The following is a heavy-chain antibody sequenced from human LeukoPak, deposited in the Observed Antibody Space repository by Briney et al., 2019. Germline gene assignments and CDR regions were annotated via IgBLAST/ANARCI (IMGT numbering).Heavy chain of an antibody. CDR1: GGSISSSSYY. Sequence: PSETLSLTCTVSGGSISSSSYYWGWIRQPPGKGLEWIVGIYYSGSTYYNPSLKSRVTISVDTSKNQFSLKLSSVTAADTAVYYCARGYCSGGSCYSYYYYNYMDVWGKGTTVTVSS. V-gene: IGHV4-39*07. J-gene: IGHJ6*03. CDR3: ARGYCSGGSCYSYYYYNYMDV. CDR2: IYYSGST. D-gene: IGHD2-15*01.